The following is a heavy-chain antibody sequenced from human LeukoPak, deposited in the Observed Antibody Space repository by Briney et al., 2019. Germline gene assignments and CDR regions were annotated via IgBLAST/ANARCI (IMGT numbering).Heavy chain of an antibody. CDR1: GFTFSSYA. D-gene: IGHD3-3*01. CDR2: ISGSGGST. CDR3: AKSPLRTRILLDY. J-gene: IGHJ4*02. V-gene: IGHV3-23*01. Sequence: GGSLRLSCAASGFTFSSYAMSWVRQAPGKGLEWVSAISGSGGSTYYADSVKGRFTISRDNSKNTLYLQMNSLRADDTAVYYCAKSPLRTRILLDYWGQGTLVTVSS.